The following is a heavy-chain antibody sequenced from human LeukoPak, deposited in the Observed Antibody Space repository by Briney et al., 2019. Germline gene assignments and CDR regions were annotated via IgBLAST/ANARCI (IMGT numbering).Heavy chain of an antibody. CDR1: GFTFSAHA. J-gene: IGHJ4*02. CDR3: AREERGLAIDY. Sequence: PGGSLRLSCAASGFTFSAHAMHWVRRAPGKGLEFVSAINKNGDSTYYANSVKGRFTISRDNSKSTLYLQLGSLRAEDMAVYYCAREERGLAIDYWGQGIQVTVSS. V-gene: IGHV3-64*01. CDR2: INKNGDST. D-gene: IGHD6-19*01.